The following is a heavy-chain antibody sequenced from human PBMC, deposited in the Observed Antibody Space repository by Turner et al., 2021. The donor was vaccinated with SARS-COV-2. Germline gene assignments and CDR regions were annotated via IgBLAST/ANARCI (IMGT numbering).Heavy chain of an antibody. V-gene: IGHV4-39*01. CDR1: GCSIRSSGYY. CDR2: VYYSVST. CDR3: ATQRVSLFGTTYCYVGMDV. Sequence: QLQLKESGPGLVKPSETLSLGCPIPGCSIRSSGYYRGWIRKPPEKGLEWIEGVYYSVSTYCNPSLKSRVTISVDTSKSQFSLKLNSVTAADTAVYYCATQRVSLFGTTYCYVGMDVWGQGTTVTVSS. J-gene: IGHJ6*02. D-gene: IGHD1-7*01.